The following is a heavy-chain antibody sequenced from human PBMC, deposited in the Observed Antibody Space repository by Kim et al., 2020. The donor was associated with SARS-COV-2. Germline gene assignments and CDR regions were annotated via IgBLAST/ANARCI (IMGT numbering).Heavy chain of an antibody. Sequence: GGSLRLSCSASGFTFSSYAMHWVRQAPGKGLEYVSAISSNGGSTYYADSVKGRFTISRDNSKNTLYLQMSSLRAEDTAVYYCVKEPEYSSSMEQNWFDPWGQGTLVTVSS. CDR1: GFTFSSYA. CDR3: VKEPEYSSSMEQNWFDP. CDR2: ISSNGGST. J-gene: IGHJ5*02. V-gene: IGHV3-64D*09. D-gene: IGHD6-6*01.